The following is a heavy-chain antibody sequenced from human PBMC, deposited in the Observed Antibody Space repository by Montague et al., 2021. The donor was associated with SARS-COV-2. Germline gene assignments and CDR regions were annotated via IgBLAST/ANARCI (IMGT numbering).Heavy chain of an antibody. J-gene: IGHJ5*02. CDR1: GFNFGVYE. V-gene: IGHV3-48*03. CDR3: APAVPVADDS. CDR2: INGGSSVM. D-gene: IGHD2-2*01. Sequence: SLRLSCAASGFNFGVYEMNWVRQTPGKGLEWVSYINGGSSVMYYADSVMGRFTISRDNAGSSLYLQMNSLRAEDTAVYYCAPAVPVADDSWGQGTLVTVSS.